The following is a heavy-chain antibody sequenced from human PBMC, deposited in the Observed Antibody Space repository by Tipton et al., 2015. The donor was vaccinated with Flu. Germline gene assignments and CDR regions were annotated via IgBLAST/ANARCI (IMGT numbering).Heavy chain of an antibody. CDR1: GGSFNNYF. D-gene: IGHD2-2*01. CDR3: ARASGCSSTNCYRYGVIDY. J-gene: IGHJ4*02. V-gene: IGHV4-34*01. Sequence: TLSLTCAVYGGSFNNYFWSWIRQPPGKGLEWIGEMYHNSGITNYNPSLKSRVTTSLDTSKNQFSLKLSSVTAADTAIYYCARASGCSSTNCYRYGVIDYWGQGVLVTVSS. CDR2: MYHNSGIT.